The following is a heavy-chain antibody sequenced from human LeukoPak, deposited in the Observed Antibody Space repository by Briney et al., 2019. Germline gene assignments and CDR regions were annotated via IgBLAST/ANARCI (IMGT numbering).Heavy chain of an antibody. J-gene: IGHJ5*02. CDR2: INHSGST. V-gene: IGHV4-34*01. Sequence: SETLSLTCAVYGGSFSGYYWSWIRQPPGKGLEWIGEINHSGSTNYNPSLKSRVTISVDTSKNQFSLKLSSVTAADTAVYYCASLGGRFPMVRGAGPWGQGTLVTVSS. D-gene: IGHD3-10*01. CDR1: GGSFSGYY. CDR3: ASLGGRFPMVRGAGP.